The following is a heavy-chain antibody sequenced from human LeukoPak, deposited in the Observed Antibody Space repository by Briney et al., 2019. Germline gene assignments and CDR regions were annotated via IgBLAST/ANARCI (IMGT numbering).Heavy chain of an antibody. CDR3: ARISRPYYDILTGYFLFDY. J-gene: IGHJ4*02. D-gene: IGHD3-9*01. CDR1: GYIFTNYG. V-gene: IGHV1-18*01. CDR2: ISGYNGNT. Sequence: ASVKVSCKASGYIFTNYGISWVRQAPGQGLEWMGWISGYNGNTNYAQKLQGRVTMTTDTSTSTAYMGLRSLRSDDTAVYYCARISRPYYDILTGYFLFDYWGQGTLVTVSS.